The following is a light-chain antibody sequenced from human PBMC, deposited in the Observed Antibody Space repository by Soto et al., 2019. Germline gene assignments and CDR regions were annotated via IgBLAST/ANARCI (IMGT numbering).Light chain of an antibody. CDR2: GAS. V-gene: IGKV3-15*01. CDR1: QSVGSN. CDR3: PQYNNWPIT. Sequence: VEVTRSRCTLYASKGDRATLSCRASQSVGSNLAWFQQKPGQAPRLLIYGASTRATGVPARFSGSGSGTQFTLTISSLQSEDFAVYYCPQYNNWPITFGQRTRLEI. J-gene: IGKJ5*01.